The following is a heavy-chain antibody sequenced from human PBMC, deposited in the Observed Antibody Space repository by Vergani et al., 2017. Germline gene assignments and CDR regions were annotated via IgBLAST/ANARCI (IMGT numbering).Heavy chain of an antibody. CDR2: IYHSGST. D-gene: IGHD2-2*02. V-gene: IGHV4-30-2*01. CDR1: GGSISSGGYS. Sequence: QLQASGPGRVKPSQTLSLTCAVSGGSISSGGYSWSWIRQPPGKGLEWIGYIYHSGSTYYNPSLKSRVTISVDRSKNQFSLKLSSVTAADTAVYYCARNIVVVPAAIRGWGWFDPWGQGTLVTVSS. J-gene: IGHJ5*02. CDR3: ARNIVVVPAAIRGWGWFDP.